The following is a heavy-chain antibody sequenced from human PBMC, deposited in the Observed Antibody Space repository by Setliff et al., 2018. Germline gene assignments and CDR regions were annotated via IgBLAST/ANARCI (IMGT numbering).Heavy chain of an antibody. J-gene: IGHJ3*02. D-gene: IGHD1-26*01. CDR2: IYYSGST. CDR3: ARDRRIVGARHAFDI. CDR1: GGSISSGGYY. Sequence: LSLTCTVSGGSISSGGYYWSWIRQHPGKGLEWIGYIYYSGSTYYNPSLKSRVTISVDTSKNQFSLKLSSVTAADTAVYYCARDRRIVGARHAFDIWGQGTMGTVS. V-gene: IGHV4-31*03.